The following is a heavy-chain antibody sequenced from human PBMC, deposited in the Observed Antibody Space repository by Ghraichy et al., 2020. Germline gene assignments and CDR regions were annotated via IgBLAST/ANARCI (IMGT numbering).Heavy chain of an antibody. D-gene: IGHD2-8*01. V-gene: IGHV4-39*01. J-gene: IGHJ5*02. CDR2: IYYSGST. CDR1: GGSISSSSYY. CDR3: ARQGQTRCFDP. Sequence: SETLSLTCTVSGGSISSSSYYWGWIRQPPGKGLEWIGSIYYSGSTYYNPSLKSRVTISVDTSKNQFSLKLSSVTAADTAVYYCARQGQTRCFDPWGQGTLVAVSS.